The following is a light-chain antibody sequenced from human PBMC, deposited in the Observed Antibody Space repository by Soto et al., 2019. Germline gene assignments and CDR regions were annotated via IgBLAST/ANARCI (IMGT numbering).Light chain of an antibody. CDR2: GAS. J-gene: IGKJ4*01. CDR3: QQYNNWPPLT. V-gene: IGKV3-15*01. Sequence: EIMMEQSSAPLSVSPGGRATLSRRASQSVSSNLAWYQQKPGQAPRLLIYGASTRATGIPARFSGSGSGTEFTLTISSLQSEDFAVYYCQQYNNWPPLTFGGGTKVDIK. CDR1: QSVSSN.